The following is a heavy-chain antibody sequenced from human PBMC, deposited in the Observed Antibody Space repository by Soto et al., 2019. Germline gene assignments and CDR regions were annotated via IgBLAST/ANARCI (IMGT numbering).Heavy chain of an antibody. Sequence: GESLKISCKGSGYSFTSYWIGWVRQMPGKGPEWMGIIYPGDSDTRYSPSFQGQVTISADKSISTAYLQWSSLKASDTAMYYCARYCSGGSCYSQNWFDPWGQGTLVTVSS. CDR1: GYSFTSYW. CDR3: ARYCSGGSCYSQNWFDP. D-gene: IGHD2-15*01. CDR2: IYPGDSDT. J-gene: IGHJ5*02. V-gene: IGHV5-51*01.